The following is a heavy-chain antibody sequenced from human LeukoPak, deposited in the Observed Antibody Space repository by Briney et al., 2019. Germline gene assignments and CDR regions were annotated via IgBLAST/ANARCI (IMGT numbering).Heavy chain of an antibody. CDR1: QFTFSNYG. V-gene: IGHV3-23*01. J-gene: IGHJ4*02. D-gene: IGHD5-18*01. CDR2: ISASGGST. Sequence: GGSLRLSCATSQFTFSNYGMSWVRQDPGKGLEWVSSISASGGSTYYGDSVKGRFTISRDNSKNTLYLQMNSLRAEDTAVYYCAKTIQRDSNAHFDYWGQGTLVTVSS. CDR3: AKTIQRDSNAHFDY.